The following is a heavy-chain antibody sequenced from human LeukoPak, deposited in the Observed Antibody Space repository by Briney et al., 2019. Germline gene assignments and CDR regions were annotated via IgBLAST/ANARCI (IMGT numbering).Heavy chain of an antibody. CDR3: ASLHPLLWFGEFPYYFDY. D-gene: IGHD3-10*01. J-gene: IGHJ4*02. CDR1: GGSFSGYY. CDR2: INHSGST. V-gene: IGHV4-34*01. Sequence: PSETLSLTCAVYGGSFSGYYWSWIRQPPGKGLEWIGEINHSGSTNYNPSLKSRVTISVDTSKNQFSLKLSSVTAADTAVYYCASLHPLLWFGEFPYYFDYWGQGTLVTVSS.